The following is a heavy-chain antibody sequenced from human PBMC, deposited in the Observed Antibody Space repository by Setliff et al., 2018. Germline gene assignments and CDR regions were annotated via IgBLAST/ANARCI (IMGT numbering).Heavy chain of an antibody. CDR3: ARLGRNNSAPPGDY. CDR2: IYPGDSHT. Sequence: GESLKISCKASGYSFPSHWIGWVRQVPGKGLEWMGIIYPGDSHTRYSPSFQGQVTISADKSILTAFLQWTYLKASDSAMYYCARLGRNNSAPPGDYWGQGTLVTVSS. CDR1: GYSFPSHW. V-gene: IGHV5-51*01. D-gene: IGHD6-25*01. J-gene: IGHJ4*02.